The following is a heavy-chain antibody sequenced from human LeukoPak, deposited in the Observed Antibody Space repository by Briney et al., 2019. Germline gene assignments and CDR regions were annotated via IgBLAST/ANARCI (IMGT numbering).Heavy chain of an antibody. CDR1: GGSISSYY. J-gene: IGHJ4*02. V-gene: IGHV4-59*01. CDR2: IYYSGST. CDR3: ARSNPTTPDY. D-gene: IGHD4-17*01. Sequence: PSETLSLTCTVSGGSISSYYWSWIRQPPGKGLEWIGYIYYSGSTNYNPSLKSRVTISVDTSKNQFSLKLSSVTAADTAVYYCARSNPTTPDYWGQGTLATVSS.